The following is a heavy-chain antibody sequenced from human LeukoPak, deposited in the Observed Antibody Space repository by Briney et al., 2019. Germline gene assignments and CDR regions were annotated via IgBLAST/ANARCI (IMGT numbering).Heavy chain of an antibody. Sequence: ASVKVSCKASGGTFSSYAISWVRQAPGQGLEWMGGIIPIFGTANYAQKFQGRVTITADKSTSTAYMELSSLRSEDTAVYYCARAMVRGAHEAFDIWGQGTMVTVSS. V-gene: IGHV1-69*06. D-gene: IGHD3-10*01. CDR1: GGTFSSYA. CDR2: IIPIFGTA. J-gene: IGHJ3*02. CDR3: ARAMVRGAHEAFDI.